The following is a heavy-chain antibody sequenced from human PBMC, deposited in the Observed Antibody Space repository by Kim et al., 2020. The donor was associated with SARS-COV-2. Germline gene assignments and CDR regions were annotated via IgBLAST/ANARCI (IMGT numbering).Heavy chain of an antibody. CDR3: ARGGSYYGAYV. V-gene: IGHV4-34*01. D-gene: IGHD4-17*01. J-gene: IGHJ4*02. CDR2: T. Sequence: TNYNPSLKSRVTISVDTSKNQFSLKLSSVTAADTAVYYCARGGSYYGAYVWGQGTLVTVSS.